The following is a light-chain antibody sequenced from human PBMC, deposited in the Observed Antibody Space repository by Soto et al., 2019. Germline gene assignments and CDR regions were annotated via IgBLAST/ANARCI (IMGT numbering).Light chain of an antibody. CDR3: QQYNDCQGT. CDR2: GAS. CDR1: QSISNN. V-gene: IGKV3-15*01. J-gene: IGKJ1*01. Sequence: EIVMTQSPATLSVSPGERATLSCWASQSISNNLAWYQQKPGQAPRLLIYGASTRATDIPARFSGSGSGTEFTLTISSPQSEDFALYYCQQYNDCQGTFGQGTKVEIK.